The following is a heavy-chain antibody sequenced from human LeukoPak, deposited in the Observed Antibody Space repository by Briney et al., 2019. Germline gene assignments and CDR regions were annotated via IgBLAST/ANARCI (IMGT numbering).Heavy chain of an antibody. D-gene: IGHD3-22*01. V-gene: IGHV3-7*03. Sequence: SGGSLRLSCAASGFTFSSYWMSWVRQAPGKGLEWVANIKQDGSEKYYVDSVKGRFTISRDNAKNSLYLQMNSLGAEDTAVYYCASLSSTYYYDSSGYHNAFDIWGQGTMVTVSS. CDR2: IKQDGSEK. J-gene: IGHJ3*02. CDR1: GFTFSSYW. CDR3: ASLSSTYYYDSSGYHNAFDI.